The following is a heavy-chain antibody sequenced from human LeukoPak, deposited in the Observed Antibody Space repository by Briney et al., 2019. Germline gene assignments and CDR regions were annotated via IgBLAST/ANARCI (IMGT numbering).Heavy chain of an antibody. V-gene: IGHV1-8*03. D-gene: IGHD3-10*01. CDR2: MNPNSGNT. CDR1: GYTFTSYD. Sequence: ASVKASCKASGYTFTSYDINWVRQATGQGLEWMGWMNPNSGNTGYAQKFQGRVTITRNTSISTAYMELRSLRSDDTAVYYCARDRSRMVRGVPFDYWGQGTLVTVSS. CDR3: ARDRSRMVRGVPFDY. J-gene: IGHJ4*02.